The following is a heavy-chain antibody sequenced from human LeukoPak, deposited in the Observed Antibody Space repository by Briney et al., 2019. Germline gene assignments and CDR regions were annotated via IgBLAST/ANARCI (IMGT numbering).Heavy chain of an antibody. J-gene: IGHJ5*02. V-gene: IGHV3-21*01. CDR1: GFTFSSYS. Sequence: PGGSLRLSCAASGFTFSSYSMNWVRQAPGKGRGWVSSIISIGSYIYYADSVKGRFTISRDNPKNSLYLQMNSLRAEDTAVYYCARAGDISTMFGPNRLDNWGQGTLVTVSS. D-gene: IGHD3-3*01. CDR3: ARAGDISTMFGPNRLDN. CDR2: IISIGSYI.